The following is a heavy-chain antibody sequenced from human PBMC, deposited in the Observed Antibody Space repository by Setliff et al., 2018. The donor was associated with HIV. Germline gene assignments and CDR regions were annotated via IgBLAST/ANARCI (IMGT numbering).Heavy chain of an antibody. CDR3: ARDRRYSGTYHIDY. J-gene: IGHJ4*02. CDR2: VSAYNGLT. D-gene: IGHD1-26*01. Sequence: ASVKVSCKASGYTFPNYGISWVRQAPGQGLEWMGWVSAYNGLTNYAQNLQGRVTMTTDTSSTTAFLELRSLRSDDTAMYYRARDRRYSGTYHIDYWGQGTRVTVSS. CDR1: GYTFPNYG. V-gene: IGHV1-18*01.